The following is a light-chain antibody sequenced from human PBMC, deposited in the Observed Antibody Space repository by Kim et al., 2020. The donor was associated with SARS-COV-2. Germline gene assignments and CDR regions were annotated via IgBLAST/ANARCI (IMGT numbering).Light chain of an antibody. Sequence: SLSPGERASLSCRASRSVTSYLGWYQQKPRQAPRLLIYDTSNRATGIPARFSGSGSGTDFTLTISGLEPEDFAVYYCQQRSTSVTFGGGTKVDIK. CDR3: QQRSTSVT. V-gene: IGKV3-11*01. CDR1: RSVTSY. J-gene: IGKJ4*01. CDR2: DTS.